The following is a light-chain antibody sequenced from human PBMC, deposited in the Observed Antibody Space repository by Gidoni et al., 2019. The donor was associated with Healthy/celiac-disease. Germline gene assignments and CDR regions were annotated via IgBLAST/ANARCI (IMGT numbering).Light chain of an antibody. CDR2: GAS. Sequence: EIVLTQSPGILSLSPGERATLSCRASQSVSSSYLAWYQQKPGQAPRLLSYGASSRATGSPDRFSGSGSGTDFTLTISRLEPEDFAVYYCQQYGSSPLTFGGGTKVEIK. V-gene: IGKV3-20*01. CDR3: QQYGSSPLT. J-gene: IGKJ4*01. CDR1: QSVSSSY.